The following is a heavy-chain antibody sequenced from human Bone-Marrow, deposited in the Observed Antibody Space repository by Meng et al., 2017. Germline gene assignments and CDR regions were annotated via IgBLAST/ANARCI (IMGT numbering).Heavy chain of an antibody. D-gene: IGHD1-26*01. J-gene: IGHJ4*02. CDR3: ARYEGKVGATSY. V-gene: IGHV1-2*02. CDR1: GYTFTGYY. CDR2: LNPNGGGT. Sequence: QVQLVQSGVEVKKPGASVTVSCKASGYTFTGYYIHWVRQAPGQGLEWMGWLNPNGGGTYYAQQFQGRVTMTRDTSINTAYMELSSLRSEDTAVYYCARYEGKVGATSYWGQGTLVTVSS.